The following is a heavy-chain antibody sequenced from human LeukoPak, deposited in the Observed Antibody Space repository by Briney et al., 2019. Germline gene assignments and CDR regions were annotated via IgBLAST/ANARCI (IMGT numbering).Heavy chain of an antibody. CDR1: GYSFTSYS. CDR2: IYPGDSDT. J-gene: IGHJ4*02. D-gene: IGHD6-13*01. Sequence: GESLKISCKRSGYSFTSYSIGWARQMPGKGLEWMGIIYPGDSDTRSSPSFQGQVTISADKSISTAYLQWSSPKASDTAMYYCARRDSSSWSPTDYWGQGTLVTVSS. V-gene: IGHV5-51*01. CDR3: ARRDSSSWSPTDY.